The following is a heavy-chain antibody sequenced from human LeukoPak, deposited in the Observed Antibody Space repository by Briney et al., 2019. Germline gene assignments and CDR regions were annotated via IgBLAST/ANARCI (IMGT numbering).Heavy chain of an antibody. J-gene: IGHJ4*02. CDR1: GGSFSGYY. Sequence: SETLSLTCAVYGGSFSGYYWSWIRQPPGKGLEWIGEINHSGSTNYNPSLKSRVTISVDTSKNQFSLKLSSVTAADTAVYYCARGLQWLGAYYFDYWGQGTLVTVSS. CDR3: ARGLQWLGAYYFDY. D-gene: IGHD3-22*01. CDR2: INHSGST. V-gene: IGHV4-34*01.